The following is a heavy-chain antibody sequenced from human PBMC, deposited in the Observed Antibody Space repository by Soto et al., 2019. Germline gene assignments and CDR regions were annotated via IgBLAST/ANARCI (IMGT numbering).Heavy chain of an antibody. D-gene: IGHD6-13*01. CDR2: INHSGST. J-gene: IGHJ4*02. V-gene: IGHV4-34*01. Sequence: SETLSLTCAVYGGSFSGYYWSLIRQPPGKGLEWIGEINHSGSTNYNPSLKSRVTISVDTSKNQFSLKLSSVTAADTAVYYCAIGSFGSSWYQGDYWGQGTL. CDR3: AIGSFGSSWYQGDY. CDR1: GGSFSGYY.